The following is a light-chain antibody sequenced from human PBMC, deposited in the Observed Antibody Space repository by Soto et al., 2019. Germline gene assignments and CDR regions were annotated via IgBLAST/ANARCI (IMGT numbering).Light chain of an antibody. Sequence: QSVLTQPASVSGSPGQSITISCTGTNSDVGSYKFVSWYQQHPGKVPKLIIYEATKRNSGLSNRFSGSKSGNTASLTISGLQAEDEADYYCCSFAGGGATWVFGGGTKLTVL. CDR1: NSDVGSYKF. V-gene: IGLV2-23*01. CDR2: EAT. CDR3: CSFAGGGATWV. J-gene: IGLJ3*02.